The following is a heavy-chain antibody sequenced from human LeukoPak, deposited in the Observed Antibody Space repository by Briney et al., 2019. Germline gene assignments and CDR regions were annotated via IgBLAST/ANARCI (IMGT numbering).Heavy chain of an antibody. J-gene: IGHJ5*02. D-gene: IGHD2-2*01. CDR2: ISAYNGNT. V-gene: IGHV1-18*01. CDR3: ARGRYCSSTSCYNWFDP. Sequence: GASVKVSCKAFGYTFTSYGISWVRQAPGQGLEWMGWISAYNGNTNYAQKLQGRVTMTTDTSTSTAYMELRSLRSDDTAVYYCARGRYCSSTSCYNWFDPWGQGTLVTVSS. CDR1: GYTFTSYG.